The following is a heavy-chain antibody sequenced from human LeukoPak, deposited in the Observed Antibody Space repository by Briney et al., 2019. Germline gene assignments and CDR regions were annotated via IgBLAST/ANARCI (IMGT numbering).Heavy chain of an antibody. V-gene: IGHV7-4-1*02. J-gene: IGHJ6*03. Sequence: ASVKVSCKASGYTFTGYYMHWVRQAPGQGLEWMGWINTNTGNPTYAQGFTGRFVFSLDTSVSTAYLQISSLKAEDTAVYYCARAPSGWYFGPDYYYYYYMDVWGKGTTVTVSS. D-gene: IGHD6-19*01. CDR2: INTNTGNP. CDR3: ARAPSGWYFGPDYYYYYYMDV. CDR1: GYTFTGYY.